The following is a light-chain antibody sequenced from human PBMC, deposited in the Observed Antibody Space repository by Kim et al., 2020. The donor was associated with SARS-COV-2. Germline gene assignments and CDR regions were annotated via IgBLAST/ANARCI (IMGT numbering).Light chain of an antibody. V-gene: IGKV3-11*01. Sequence: EIVLTQSPATLSLSPGERATLSCRASQSVRSYLAWYQQKPGQAPRLLIYDTSNRATGIPARFSGSGSGTDFTLTINSLEPEDFAVYYCQQRYNWPPITFGQGTRLEIK. CDR3: QQRYNWPPIT. J-gene: IGKJ5*01. CDR2: DTS. CDR1: QSVRSY.